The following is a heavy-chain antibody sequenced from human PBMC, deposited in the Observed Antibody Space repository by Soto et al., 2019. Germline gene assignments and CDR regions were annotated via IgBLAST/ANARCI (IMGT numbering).Heavy chain of an antibody. CDR1: GGSISSGGYS. CDR3: ARVPDR. J-gene: IGHJ5*02. D-gene: IGHD2-2*01. Sequence: PSETLSLTCAVSGGSISSGGYSWSWIRQPPGKGMEWIGYIYHSGSTYYNQSLKSRVTISVDRSKNQFSLKLSFVTAADTAVYYCARVPDRWGQGTLVTVSS. CDR2: IYHSGST. V-gene: IGHV4-30-2*01.